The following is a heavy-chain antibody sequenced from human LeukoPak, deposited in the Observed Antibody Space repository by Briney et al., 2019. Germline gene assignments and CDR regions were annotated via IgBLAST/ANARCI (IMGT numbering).Heavy chain of an antibody. V-gene: IGHV4-38-2*02. CDR3: ARDPHPNYDDRAPYWDY. Sequence: PSETLSLTCTISGYSITSGYYWGWIRQPPGKGLEWIGSIYHSGSTYKNSFLESRVTLSGDTSKNQLSLKMRSVTAADTAVYYCARDPHPNYDDRAPYWDYWGRATLVTVSS. CDR2: IYHSGST. D-gene: IGHD3-22*01. CDR1: GYSITSGYY. J-gene: IGHJ4*02.